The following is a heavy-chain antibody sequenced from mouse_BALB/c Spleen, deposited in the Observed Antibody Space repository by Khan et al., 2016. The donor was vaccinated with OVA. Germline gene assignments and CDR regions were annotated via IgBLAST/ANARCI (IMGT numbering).Heavy chain of an antibody. J-gene: IGHJ1*01. CDR3: ARYYGNYGWYFDV. CDR1: GFSLTSYG. V-gene: IGHV2-9*02. D-gene: IGHD2-1*01. Sequence: QMQLEESGPGLVAPSQSLSITCTVSGFSLTSYGVHWVRQPPGKGLEWLGVIWTGGSTNYNSALMSRLSISEDNSKSQVFLKMNSLQTDDTAMYYCARYYGNYGWYFDVWGAGTTVTVSS. CDR2: IWTGGST.